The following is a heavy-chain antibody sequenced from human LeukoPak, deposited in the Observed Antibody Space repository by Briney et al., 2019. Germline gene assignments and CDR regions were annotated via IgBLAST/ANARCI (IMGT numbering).Heavy chain of an antibody. CDR1: GGSISSYY. D-gene: IGHD3-9*01. Sequence: SETLSLTCNVSGGSISSYYWSWIRQPPGKGLEWIGYIYYSGSTNYNPSLKSRVTILVDTSKNQFSLKLSSVTAADTAVYYCARHGYDILTGLIWGQGTMVTVSS. CDR2: IYYSGST. CDR3: ARHGYDILTGLI. J-gene: IGHJ3*02. V-gene: IGHV4-59*08.